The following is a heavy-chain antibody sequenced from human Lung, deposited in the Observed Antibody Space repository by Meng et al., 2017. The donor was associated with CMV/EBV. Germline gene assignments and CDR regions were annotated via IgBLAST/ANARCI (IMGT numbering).Heavy chain of an antibody. CDR2: IYHSGST. J-gene: IGHJ4*02. CDR1: GSSISSSNW. Sequence: QGQVQESGPGLVKPSGTLSLTCAVSGSSISSSNWWSWVRQPPGKGLEWIGEIYHSGSTNYNPSLKSRVTISVDKSKNQFSLKLSSVTAADTAVYYCASFPPPGKQWLVTDYWGQGTLVTVSS. CDR3: ASFPPPGKQWLVTDY. V-gene: IGHV4-4*02. D-gene: IGHD6-19*01.